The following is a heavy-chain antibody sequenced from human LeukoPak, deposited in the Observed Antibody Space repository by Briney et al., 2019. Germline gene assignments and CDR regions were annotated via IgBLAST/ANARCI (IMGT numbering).Heavy chain of an antibody. D-gene: IGHD4-23*01. J-gene: IGHJ4*02. CDR2: IYYSGST. V-gene: IGHV4-59*12. CDR1: GGSISSYY. CDR3: ARGLLYGGNYHFDY. Sequence: SETLSLTCTVSGGSISSYYWSWIRQPPGKGLEWIGYIYYSGSTNYNPSLKSRVTISVDTSKNQFSLKLGSVTAADTAVYYCARGLLYGGNYHFDYWGRGTLVIVSS.